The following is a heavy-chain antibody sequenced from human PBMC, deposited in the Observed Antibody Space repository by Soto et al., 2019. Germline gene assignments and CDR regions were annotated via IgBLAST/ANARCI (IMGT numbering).Heavy chain of an antibody. CDR2: IYYSGST. V-gene: IGHV4-61*08. Sequence: SETLSLTCTVSSGSISSGGYYWSWIRQHPGKGLEWIGYIYYSGSTNYNPSLKSRVTISVDTSKNQFSLKLSSVTAADTAVYYCARGNREEGSSWYGYWFDPWGQGTLVTVSS. D-gene: IGHD6-13*01. CDR3: ARGNREEGSSWYGYWFDP. CDR1: SGSISSGGYY. J-gene: IGHJ5*02.